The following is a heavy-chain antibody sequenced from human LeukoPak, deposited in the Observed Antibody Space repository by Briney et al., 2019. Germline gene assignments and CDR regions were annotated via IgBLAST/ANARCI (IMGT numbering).Heavy chain of an antibody. CDR3: ARDLFVQQKLSFDP. V-gene: IGHV1-2*02. D-gene: IGHD6-13*01. CDR1: GYTFTGYY. J-gene: IGHJ5*02. CDR2: INPNSGGT. Sequence: ASVKVSCKASGYTFTGYYIHWVRQAPGQRLEWMGWINPNSGGTNYAQKFQGRVTMTRDTSIRIAYMELSRLRSDDTAVYYCARDLFVQQKLSFDPWGQGTLVTVSP.